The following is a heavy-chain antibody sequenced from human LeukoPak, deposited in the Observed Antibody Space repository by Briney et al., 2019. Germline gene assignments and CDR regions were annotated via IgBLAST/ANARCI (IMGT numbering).Heavy chain of an antibody. CDR3: TTGPYDYGSGTYYH. Sequence: GGSLRLSCAASGFTFSNAWMSWVRQAPGKGLEWVGRIKSKTDGGTTDYAAPVKGRFTISRDDSKNTLYVQMNSMKTEDTAVYYCTTGPYDYGSGTYYHWGQGTLVTVSS. V-gene: IGHV3-15*01. J-gene: IGHJ4*02. CDR2: IKSKTDGGTT. D-gene: IGHD3-10*01. CDR1: GFTFSNAW.